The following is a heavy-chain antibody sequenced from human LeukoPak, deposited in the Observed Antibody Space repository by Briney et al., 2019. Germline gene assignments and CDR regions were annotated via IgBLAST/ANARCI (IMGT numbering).Heavy chain of an antibody. J-gene: IGHJ4*02. CDR3: ARDGGDIVATIGCFDY. V-gene: IGHV3-7*01. CDR2: IKQDGSEK. D-gene: IGHD5-12*01. CDR1: GFTFSSYW. Sequence: PGGSLRLSCAASGFTFSSYWMSWVRQAPGKGLEWVANIKQDGSEKYYVDSVKGRFTISRDNAKNSLYLQMNSLRAEDTAVYYCARDGGDIVATIGCFDYWGQGTLVTVSS.